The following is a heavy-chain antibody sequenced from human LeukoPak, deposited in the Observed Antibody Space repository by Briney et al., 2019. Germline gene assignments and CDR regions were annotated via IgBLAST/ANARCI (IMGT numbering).Heavy chain of an antibody. D-gene: IGHD2-2*02. CDR2: IYYSGST. V-gene: IGHV4-39*07. CDR3: ARDCSSTSCYKWSDY. J-gene: IGHJ4*02. Sequence: SETLSLTCTVSGGSISSSSYYWGWIRQPPGKGLEWIGSIYYSGSTYYNPSLKSRVTISVDRSKNQFSLKLSSVTAADTAVYYCARDCSSTSCYKWSDYWGQGTLVTVSS. CDR1: GGSISSSSYY.